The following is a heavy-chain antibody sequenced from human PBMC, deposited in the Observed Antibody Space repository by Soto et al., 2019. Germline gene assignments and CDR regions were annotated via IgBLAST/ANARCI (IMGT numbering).Heavy chain of an antibody. CDR3: AGSADDGRDN. J-gene: IGHJ4*02. Sequence: EVQLVESGGGLVKPGGSLSLSCAASGFALSDYSMNWIRQAPGKGLEWVASISSSSRFIHYAESMQGRFIISRDNAKNSLYLQMSSLSAEDTAVYYCAGSADDGRDNWGQGTLVTVSS. D-gene: IGHD1-26*01. V-gene: IGHV3-21*01. CDR2: ISSSSRFI. CDR1: GFALSDYS.